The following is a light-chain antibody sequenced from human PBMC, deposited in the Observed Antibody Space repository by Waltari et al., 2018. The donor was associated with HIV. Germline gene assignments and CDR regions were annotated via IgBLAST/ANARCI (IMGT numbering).Light chain of an antibody. Sequence: DIVMTQSPDSLAVSLGETVSINCKSSRTVLYHSDNKNYLAWYQHKPGQAPRVLNCWASTRAVMVPSSIPALGVLERFSGSVSGTNFSLTISGLQEDDVAIYYCQQYFSLPPTFGGGTRVERK. J-gene: IGKJ4*01. CDR2: WAS. CDR1: RTVLYHSDNKNY. CDR3: QQYFSLPPT. V-gene: IGKV4-1*01.